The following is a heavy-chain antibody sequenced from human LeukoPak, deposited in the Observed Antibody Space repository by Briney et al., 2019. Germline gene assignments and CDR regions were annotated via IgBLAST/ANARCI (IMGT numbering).Heavy chain of an antibody. D-gene: IGHD2-21*02. V-gene: IGHV1-69*05. Sequence: GSSVKVSCKASGGTFSSYAISWVRQAPGQGLEWMGGIIPIFGTANYAQKFQERVTITRDMSTSTAYMELSSLRSEDTAVYYCAADSRGAYCGGDCYTQMDVWGKGTTVTVSS. CDR1: GGTFSSYA. J-gene: IGHJ6*04. CDR3: AADSRGAYCGGDCYTQMDV. CDR2: IIPIFGTA.